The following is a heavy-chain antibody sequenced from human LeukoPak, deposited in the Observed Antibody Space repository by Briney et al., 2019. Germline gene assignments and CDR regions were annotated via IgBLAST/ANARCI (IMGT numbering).Heavy chain of an antibody. CDR2: INPNSGGT. Sequence: ASVKVSCKASGYTLTGYYMHWVRQAPGQGLEWMGWINPNSGGTNYARKFQGRVTMTRDTSISTAYMELSRLRSDDTAVYYCARGMEPYYYMDVWGKGTTVTVSS. V-gene: IGHV1-2*02. CDR3: ARGMEPYYYMDV. CDR1: GYTLTGYY. J-gene: IGHJ6*03. D-gene: IGHD1-26*01.